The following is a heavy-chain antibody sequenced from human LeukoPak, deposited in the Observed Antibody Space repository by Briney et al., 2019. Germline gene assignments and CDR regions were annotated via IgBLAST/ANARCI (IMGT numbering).Heavy chain of an antibody. D-gene: IGHD1-1*01. J-gene: IGHJ4*02. CDR1: GFTFSSYS. V-gene: IGHV3-21*04. CDR3: AKKGRSSGTTYFDY. Sequence: PGGSLRLSCAASGFTFSSYSMNWVRQAPGRGLEWVSSTTSRSISTYYADSVKGRFTISRDNAKNTLYLQMNSLRGEDTAVYYCAKKGRSSGTTYFDYWGQGTLVTVSS. CDR2: TTSRSIST.